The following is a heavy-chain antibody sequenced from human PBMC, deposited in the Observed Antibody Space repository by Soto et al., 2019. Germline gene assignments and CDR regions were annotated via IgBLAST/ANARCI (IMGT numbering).Heavy chain of an antibody. J-gene: IGHJ6*02. CDR2: IYYSGST. V-gene: IGHV4-59*08. CDR1: GGSISSYY. Sequence: PSETLSLTCTVSGGSISSYYWSWIRQPPGKGLEWIGYIYYSGSTNHNPSLKSRVTISVDTSKNQFSLKLSSVTAADTAVYYCARHNPANYYYYGMDVWGQGTTVTVSS. CDR3: ARHNPANYYYYGMDV.